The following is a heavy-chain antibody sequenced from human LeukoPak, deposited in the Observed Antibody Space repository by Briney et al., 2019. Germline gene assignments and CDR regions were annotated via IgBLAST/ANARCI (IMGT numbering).Heavy chain of an antibody. CDR3: ARDRGPGIKPAGTVGMDV. V-gene: IGHV3-48*02. Sequence: GGSLRLSCAASGFTFGSYGMSWVRQAPGKGLEWISYISRSTNSISYADSVKGRFTISRDNAKNSLFLQVNNLRDEDTAVYYCARDRGPGIKPAGTVGMDVWGQGTTVTVSS. CDR1: GFTFGSYG. CDR2: ISRSTNSI. J-gene: IGHJ6*02. D-gene: IGHD6-13*01.